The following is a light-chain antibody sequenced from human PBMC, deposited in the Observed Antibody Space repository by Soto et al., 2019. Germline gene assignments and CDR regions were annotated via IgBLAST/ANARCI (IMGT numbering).Light chain of an antibody. CDR1: QDIKNY. J-gene: IGKJ4*01. V-gene: IGKV1-33*01. CDR2: DAS. CDR3: QQYDNLPLT. Sequence: DIQMTQSPSSLSASVGDRVTITCQASQDIKNYLNWYQQKSGKAPKLLIYDASDLEKGVPSRFSGSGSGTDFTFTISSLQPEDIATYYCQQYDNLPLTFGGGTKVEIK.